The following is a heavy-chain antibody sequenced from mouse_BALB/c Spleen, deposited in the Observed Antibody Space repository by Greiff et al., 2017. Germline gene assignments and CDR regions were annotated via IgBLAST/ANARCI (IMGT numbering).Heavy chain of an antibody. CDR3: TRDYGKWNWYFDV. CDR2: ISSGGSYT. D-gene: IGHD2-1*01. Sequence: EVQRVESGGGLVKPGGSLKLSCAASGFTFSSYTMSWVRQTPEKRLEWVATISSGGSYTYYPDSVKGRFTISRDNAKNTLYLQMSSLKSEDTAMYYCTRDYGKWNWYFDVWGAGTTVTVSS. CDR1: GFTFSSYT. J-gene: IGHJ1*01. V-gene: IGHV5-6-4*01.